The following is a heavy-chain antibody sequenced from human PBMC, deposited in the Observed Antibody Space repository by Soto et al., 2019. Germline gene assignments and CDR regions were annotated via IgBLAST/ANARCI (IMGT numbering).Heavy chain of an antibody. CDR3: ARVIWSGHLTSDL. J-gene: IGHJ5*02. Sequence: ESGGGLVQPGGSLRLSCAASGFTFSSNSMNWVRQAPGKGLEWISYINSSSSTIYADSVKGRFTISRDNAKNSLYLQMNSLRDEDTAVYYCARVIWSGHLTSDLWGQGTLVTVSS. CDR2: INSSSSTI. V-gene: IGHV3-48*02. CDR1: GFTFSSNS. D-gene: IGHD3-3*01.